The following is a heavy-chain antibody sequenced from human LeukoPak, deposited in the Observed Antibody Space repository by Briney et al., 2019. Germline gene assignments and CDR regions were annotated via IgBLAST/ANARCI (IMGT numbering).Heavy chain of an antibody. CDR2: INPNSGGT. V-gene: IGHV1-2*02. D-gene: IGHD3-22*01. CDR1: GYTFTGYY. CDR3: ARLHYYDSSGGPGDAFDI. J-gene: IGHJ3*02. Sequence: GASVKVSCKASGYTFTGYYMHWVRQAPGQGLEWMGWINPNSGGTNYAQKFQGRVTMTRDTFISTAYMELSRLRSDDTAVYYCARLHYYDSSGGPGDAFDIWGQGTMVTVSS.